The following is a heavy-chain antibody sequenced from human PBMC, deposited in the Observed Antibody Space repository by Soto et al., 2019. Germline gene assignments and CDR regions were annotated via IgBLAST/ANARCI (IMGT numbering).Heavy chain of an antibody. CDR2: IIPILGIA. Sequence: QVQLVQSGAEVKKPGSSVKVSCKASGGTFSSYTISWVRQAPGQGLEWRGRIIPILGIANYAQKFQGRVTITADKSTSTAYMELSSLRSEDTAVYYCAREEYYYGSGAFFDHWGQGTLVTVSS. J-gene: IGHJ4*02. CDR1: GGTFSSYT. CDR3: AREEYYYGSGAFFDH. D-gene: IGHD3-10*01. V-gene: IGHV1-69*08.